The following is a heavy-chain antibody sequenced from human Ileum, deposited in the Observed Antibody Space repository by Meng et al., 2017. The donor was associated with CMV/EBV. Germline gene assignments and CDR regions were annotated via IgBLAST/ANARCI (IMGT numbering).Heavy chain of an antibody. D-gene: IGHD1-1*01. CDR3: ARERDMYNWNDGSTFDI. CDR2: FYHSGST. CDR1: GYSISSGYC. J-gene: IGHJ3*02. V-gene: IGHV4-38-2*02. Sequence: SETLSLTCIVSGYSISSGYCWGWIRQPPGKGLEWIGSFYHSGSTYYSPSLQSRVTISVDTSKNHFSLKLTSETAADTAVYYCARERDMYNWNDGSTFDIWGQGATVTVSS.